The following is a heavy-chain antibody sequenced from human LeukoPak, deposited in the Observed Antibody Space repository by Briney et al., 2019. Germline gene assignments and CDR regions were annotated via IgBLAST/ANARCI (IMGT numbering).Heavy chain of an antibody. CDR2: MNPNSGNT. J-gene: IGHJ5*02. Sequence: ASVKVSCKASGYTFTSYDINWVRQATGQGLEWMGWMNPNSGNTGYAQKFQGRVTMTRNTSISTAYMELSSLRSEDTAVYYCARGKGTGYGSGRKGWFDPWGQGTLVTVSS. CDR3: ARGKGTGYGSGRKGWFDP. D-gene: IGHD3-10*01. V-gene: IGHV1-8*01. CDR1: GYTFTSYD.